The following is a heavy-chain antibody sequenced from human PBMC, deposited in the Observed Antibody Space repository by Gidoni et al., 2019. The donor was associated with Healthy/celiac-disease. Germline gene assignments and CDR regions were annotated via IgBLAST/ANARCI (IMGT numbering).Heavy chain of an antibody. D-gene: IGHD3-22*01. V-gene: IGHV1-58*01. CDR1: GFTFTSSA. CDR3: AAAIGHPWDYSSGDY. Sequence: QMQLVQSGPEVKKPGTSVKVSCKASGFTFTSSAVQWVRQARGQRLEWIGWIVVGSGNTNYAQKFQERVTITRDMSTSTAYMELSSLRSEDTAVYYCAAAIGHPWDYSSGDYWGQGTLVTVSS. CDR2: IVVGSGNT. J-gene: IGHJ4*02.